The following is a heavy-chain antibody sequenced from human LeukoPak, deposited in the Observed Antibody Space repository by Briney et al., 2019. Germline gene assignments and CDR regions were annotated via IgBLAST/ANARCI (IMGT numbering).Heavy chain of an antibody. D-gene: IGHD6-19*01. J-gene: IGHJ4*02. V-gene: IGHV1-18*01. Sequence: ASVKVSCKASGYTFTSYGINWVRQAPGQGLEWIGWISVYNGNTIYAQKLQGRVTMTTDTSTSTAYMELRSLQSDDTAVYYCARAVSFSGSAVTGGAYWGQGALVTVSS. CDR3: ARAVSFSGSAVTGGAY. CDR1: GYTFTSYG. CDR2: ISVYNGNT.